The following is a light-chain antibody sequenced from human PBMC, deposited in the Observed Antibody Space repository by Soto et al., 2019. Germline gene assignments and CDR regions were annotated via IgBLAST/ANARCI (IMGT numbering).Light chain of an antibody. CDR3: QQTYSAPLT. V-gene: IGKV1-39*01. J-gene: IGKJ4*01. Sequence: DIQMTQSPFSLPASVGDRVNITCRASQSISNYLNWYQHKPGRAPSLLIHGASSLQGGVSSRFSGSGSGTDFTLTISILHPEDFTTYYCQQTYSAPLTFGGGTRVEF. CDR2: GAS. CDR1: QSISNY.